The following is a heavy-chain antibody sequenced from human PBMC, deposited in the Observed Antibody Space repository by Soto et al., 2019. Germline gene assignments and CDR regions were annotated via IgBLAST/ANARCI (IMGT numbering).Heavy chain of an antibody. CDR2: IHYSGST. Sequence: SETLSLTCTVSGGSISSGGYYWSWIRQHPGKGLEWIGYIHYSGSTYYNPSLKSRVTISVDTSKNQFSLKLSSVTAADTAVYYCARGYDILTFDYWGQGTLVTVSS. CDR3: ARGYDILTFDY. J-gene: IGHJ4*02. CDR1: GGSISSGGYY. V-gene: IGHV4-31*03. D-gene: IGHD3-9*01.